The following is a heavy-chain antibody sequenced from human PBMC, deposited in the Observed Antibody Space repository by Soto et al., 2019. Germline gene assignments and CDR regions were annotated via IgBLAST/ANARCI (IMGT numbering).Heavy chain of an antibody. J-gene: IGHJ6*02. Sequence: EVQLVESGGGLIQPGGSLRLSCAASGFTFSSYAMSWVRQAPGKGLEWVSAISGSGGSTYYADSVKGRFTISRDNSKNTLYLQMNSLRAEDTAVYYCAKETGRYSSSRYGMDVWGQGTTVTVSS. V-gene: IGHV3-23*04. CDR3: AKETGRYSSSRYGMDV. CDR1: GFTFSSYA. D-gene: IGHD6-6*01. CDR2: ISGSGGST.